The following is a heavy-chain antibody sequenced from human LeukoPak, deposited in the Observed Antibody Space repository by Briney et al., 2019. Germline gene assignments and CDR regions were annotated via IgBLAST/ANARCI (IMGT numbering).Heavy chain of an antibody. CDR1: GYTFTSYD. CDR3: ARGHAIFGVVTVNWFDP. Sequence: ASVKVSCKASGYTFTSYDINWVRQATGQGLEWMGWMNPNSGNTGYAQEFQGRVTITRNTSISTAYMELSSLRSEDTAVYYCARGHAIFGVVTVNWFDPWGQGTLVTVSS. J-gene: IGHJ5*02. V-gene: IGHV1-8*03. CDR2: MNPNSGNT. D-gene: IGHD3-3*01.